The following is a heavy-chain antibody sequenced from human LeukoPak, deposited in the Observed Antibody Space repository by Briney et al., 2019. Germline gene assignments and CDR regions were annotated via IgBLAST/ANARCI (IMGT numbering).Heavy chain of an antibody. Sequence: GGSLRLSCAASRFTFSSNAMSWVRQAPGKGLEWVSTVSGSGGATYYADSVKGRFTISRDNSKNTLYLQMNSLRAEDTAVYYCARGQLVVIDYWGQGTLVTVSS. CDR1: RFTFSSNA. CDR3: ARGQLVVIDY. CDR2: VSGSGGAT. V-gene: IGHV3-23*01. D-gene: IGHD2-15*01. J-gene: IGHJ4*02.